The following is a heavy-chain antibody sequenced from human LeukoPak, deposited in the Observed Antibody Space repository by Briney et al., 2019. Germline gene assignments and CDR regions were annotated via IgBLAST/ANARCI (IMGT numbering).Heavy chain of an antibody. CDR1: GFTFSDYY. V-gene: IGHV3-11*04. CDR3: ARYSGSCWHWYFDL. Sequence: GGSLRLSCAASGFTFSDYYMSWIRQAPGKGLEWVSYISSSGSTIYYADSVKGRFTISRDNAKNSLYLQMNSLRAEDTAVYYCARYSGSCWHWYFDLWGCGTLVTVSS. J-gene: IGHJ2*01. CDR2: ISSSGSTI. D-gene: IGHD1-26*01.